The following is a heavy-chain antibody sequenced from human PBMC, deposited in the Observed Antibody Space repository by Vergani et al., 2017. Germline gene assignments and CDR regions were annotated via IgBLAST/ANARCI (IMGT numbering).Heavy chain of an antibody. CDR2: ISWNSGSI. V-gene: IGHV3-9*01. CDR1: GFTFDDYA. D-gene: IGHD1-26*01. Sequence: EVQLVESGGGLVQPGRSLRLSCAASGFTFDDYAMHWVRQAPGKGLEWVSGISWNSGSIGYADSVKGRFTIARDNAKNSLYLQMNSLRADDTALYYCARDKYSGSYCYFDYWGQGTLVTVSS. CDR3: ARDKYSGSYCYFDY. J-gene: IGHJ4*02.